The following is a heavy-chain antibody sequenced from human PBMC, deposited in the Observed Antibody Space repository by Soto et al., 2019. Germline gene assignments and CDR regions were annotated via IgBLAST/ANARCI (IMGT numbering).Heavy chain of an antibody. V-gene: IGHV3-30*18. J-gene: IGHJ4*02. Sequence: QVQLVESGGGVVQPGRSLRLSCAASGFTFSNYAMHGVRQAPGKGLEWLAIISYDGDNEYYADSVRGRLTISRDNSKTSLYLHTNNLRHEDAAVYYCAKDGGPVYCNSPGCSAKHFDYWGQGTLVTVSS. D-gene: IGHD2-2*01. CDR2: ISYDGDNE. CDR3: AKDGGPVYCNSPGCSAKHFDY. CDR1: GFTFSNYA.